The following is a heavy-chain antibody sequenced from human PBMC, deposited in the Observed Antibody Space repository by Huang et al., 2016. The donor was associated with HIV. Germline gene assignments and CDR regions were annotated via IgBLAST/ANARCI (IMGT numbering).Heavy chain of an antibody. V-gene: IGHV1-24*01. J-gene: IGHJ4*02. CDR2: FDPEIGET. CDR3: ATGFDVFFDF. Sequence: QVQLVQSRAEVKKPGASVKVSCKGSEYTLTELSIHWVRQPPGKGLEWMGGFDPEIGETIYAHKFQGRVTMTEDTSTETAFMELSGLRPEDTAVYYCATGFDVFFDFWGQGTLVTVSS. CDR1: EYTLTELS. D-gene: IGHD3-9*01.